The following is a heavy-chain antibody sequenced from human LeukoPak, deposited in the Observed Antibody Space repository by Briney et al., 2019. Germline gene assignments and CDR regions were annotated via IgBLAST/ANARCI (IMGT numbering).Heavy chain of an antibody. CDR2: ISWNSGRR. D-gene: IGHD2-2*01. J-gene: IGHJ4*02. V-gene: IGHV3-9*01. CDR3: AKGANDESSRWGYLES. Sequence: PGGSLRLSCAASGFIFDDYGMYWVRQAPGKGLEWVSRISWNSGRRGYADSVKGRFTITRDNAKNSLYLQMNSLRAEDTAFYYCAKGANDESSRWGYLESWGQGALVTVCS. CDR1: GFIFDDYG.